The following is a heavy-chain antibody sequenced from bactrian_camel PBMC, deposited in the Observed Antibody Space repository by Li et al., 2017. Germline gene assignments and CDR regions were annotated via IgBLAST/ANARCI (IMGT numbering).Heavy chain of an antibody. CDR1: GLTFSSYW. V-gene: IGHV3S25*01. Sequence: QVQLVESGGGLVQPGGSLRLSCVASGLTFSSYWMYWVRQAPGKGLEWVSTIISNGGSTYYADSMKGRFTISRDNAKNTVYLQMNSLKPEDTAIYYCAADIRPLGLRQTYGYWGQGTQVTVS. CDR3: AADIRPLGLRQTYGY. J-gene: IGHJ4*01. CDR2: IISNGGST. D-gene: IGHD1*01.